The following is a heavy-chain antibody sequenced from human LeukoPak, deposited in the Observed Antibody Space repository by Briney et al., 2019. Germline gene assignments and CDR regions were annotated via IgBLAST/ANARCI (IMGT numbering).Heavy chain of an antibody. CDR1: GYTFTSYD. Sequence: ASVKVSCKASGYTFTSYDINWVRQATGQGLEWMGWMNPNSGNTGYAQKFQGRVTMTRNTSISAAYMELGSLRSEDTAVYYCARGRLLLRSQDYWGQGTLVTVSS. CDR3: ARGRLLLRSQDY. V-gene: IGHV1-8*01. CDR2: MNPNSGNT. D-gene: IGHD3-22*01. J-gene: IGHJ4*02.